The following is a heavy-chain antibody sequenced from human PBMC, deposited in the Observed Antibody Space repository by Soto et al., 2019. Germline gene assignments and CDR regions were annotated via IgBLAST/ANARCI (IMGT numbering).Heavy chain of an antibody. CDR1: GYTFSGYY. V-gene: IGHV1-46*03. J-gene: IGHJ3*02. D-gene: IGHD3-22*01. CDR3: ARVPAVIDGPFDI. CDR2: INPSGGST. Sequence: ASVKVSCKASGYTFSGYYMHWVRQAPGQGLEWMGIINPSGGSTSYAQKFQGRVTLTRDTSTSTVYMELSSLRSEDTAVYYCARVPAVIDGPFDIWGQGTMVTVSS.